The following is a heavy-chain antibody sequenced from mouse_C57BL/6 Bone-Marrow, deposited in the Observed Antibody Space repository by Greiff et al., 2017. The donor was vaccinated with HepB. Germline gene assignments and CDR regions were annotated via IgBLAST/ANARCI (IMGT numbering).Heavy chain of an antibody. CDR2: IHPSDSDT. CDR1: GYTFTSYW. D-gene: IGHD1-1*01. Sequence: QVQLQQPGAELVKPGASVKVSCKASGYTFTSYWMHWVKQRPGQGLEWIGRIHPSDSDTNYNQKFKGKATLTVDKSSSTAYMQLSSLTSEDSAVSFCAITYCGSGSFAYWGQGTLVTVSA. V-gene: IGHV1-74*01. CDR3: AITYCGSGSFAY. J-gene: IGHJ3*01.